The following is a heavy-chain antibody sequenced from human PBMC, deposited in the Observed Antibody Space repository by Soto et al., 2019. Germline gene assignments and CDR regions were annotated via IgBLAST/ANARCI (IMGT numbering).Heavy chain of an antibody. Sequence: GASVKVSCKASGGTFSSYTISWVRQAPGQGLEWMGRIIPILGIANYAQKFQGRVTITADKSTSTAYMELSSLRSEDTAVYYCARGSRLVSGRYTDYWGKGTLVTVSS. J-gene: IGHJ4*02. D-gene: IGHD1-26*01. CDR1: GGTFSSYT. CDR3: ARGSRLVSGRYTDY. CDR2: IIPILGIA. V-gene: IGHV1-69*02.